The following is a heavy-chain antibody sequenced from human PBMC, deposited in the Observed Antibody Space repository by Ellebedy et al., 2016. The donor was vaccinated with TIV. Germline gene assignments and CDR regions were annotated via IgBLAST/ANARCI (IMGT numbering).Heavy chain of an antibody. CDR3: AKHSVAGTLGCFDY. CDR2: ISGGGVST. Sequence: GESLKISCTASGFTFSYYWMSWVRQAPGKGLEWVSSISGGGVSTSYAGSVKGRFTISKDNSMNTLFLQMNSLRAEDTAVYYCAKHSVAGTLGCFDYWGQGTLITVSS. CDR1: GFTFSYYW. V-gene: IGHV3-23*01. J-gene: IGHJ4*02. D-gene: IGHD6-19*01.